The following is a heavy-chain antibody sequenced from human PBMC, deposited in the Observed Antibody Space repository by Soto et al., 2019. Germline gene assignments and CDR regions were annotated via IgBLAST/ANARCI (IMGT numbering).Heavy chain of an antibody. J-gene: IGHJ6*03. CDR3: ARDWNKGGFSGGSCSRRYYYYMDV. CDR2: IIPLLGIA. D-gene: IGHD2-15*01. V-gene: IGHV1-69*08. CDR1: GGTFSSYT. Sequence: QVQLVQSGAEVKKPGSSVKVSCKASGGTFSSYTISWVRQAPGHGLEWMVRIIPLLGIANYAQKFQGRVTITADKSTSTAYMELSSLRSEDTAVYYCARDWNKGGFSGGSCSRRYYYYMDVWGKGTTVTVSS.